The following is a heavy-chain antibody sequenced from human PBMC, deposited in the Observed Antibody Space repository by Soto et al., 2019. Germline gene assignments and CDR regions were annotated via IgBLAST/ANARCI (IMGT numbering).Heavy chain of an antibody. CDR3: AGESLLYDAFDI. Sequence: GGSLRLSCAASGFTFSSYAMSWVRQAPGKGLEWVSAISGSGGSTHYADSGKGLFTISRKSSENTLFLQMISLRAEDKTVEYCAGESLLYDAFDIWGQGTMVTVSS. D-gene: IGHD3-10*01. CDR2: ISGSGGST. V-gene: IGHV3-23*01. J-gene: IGHJ3*02. CDR1: GFTFSSYA.